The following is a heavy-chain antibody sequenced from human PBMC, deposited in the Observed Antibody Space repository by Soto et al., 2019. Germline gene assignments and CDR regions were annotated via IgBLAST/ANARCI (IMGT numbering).Heavy chain of an antibody. CDR3: ARVGFTMVRGVKERQRNYYMDV. Sequence: GGSLRLSCAASGFTFSSYDMHWVRQATGKGLEWVSAIGTAGDTYYPGSVKGRFTISRENAKNSLYLQMNSLRAGDTAVYYCARVGFTMVRGVKERQRNYYMDVWGKGTTVTVSS. CDR2: IGTAGDT. D-gene: IGHD3-10*01. V-gene: IGHV3-13*01. J-gene: IGHJ6*03. CDR1: GFTFSSYD.